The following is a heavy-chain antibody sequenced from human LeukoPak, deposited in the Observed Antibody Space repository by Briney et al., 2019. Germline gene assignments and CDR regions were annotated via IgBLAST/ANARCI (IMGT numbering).Heavy chain of an antibody. CDR1: GFTFSDYY. J-gene: IGHJ5*02. CDR2: IKQDGSEK. D-gene: IGHD3-16*01. V-gene: IGHV3-7*01. CDR3: ARAGGWFDP. Sequence: PGGSLRLSCAASGFTFSDYYMSWIRQAPGKGLEWVANIKQDGSEKYYVDSVKGRFTISRDNAKNSLYLQMNSLRAEDTAVYYCARAGGWFDPWGQGTLVTVSS.